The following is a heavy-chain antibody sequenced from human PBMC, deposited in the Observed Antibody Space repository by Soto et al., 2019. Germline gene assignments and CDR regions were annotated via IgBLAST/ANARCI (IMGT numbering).Heavy chain of an antibody. V-gene: IGHV3-23*01. CDR2: ISGSGGST. CDR3: AKASYVVVPAAMEIDY. CDR1: GFTFSSYA. D-gene: IGHD2-2*01. J-gene: IGHJ4*02. Sequence: EVQLLESGGGLAQPGGSLRLSCAASGFTFSSYAMSWVRQAPGKGLEWVSAISGSGGSTYYADSVKGRFTISRDNSKNTLYLQMNSLRAEDTAVYYCAKASYVVVPAAMEIDYWGQGTLVTVSS.